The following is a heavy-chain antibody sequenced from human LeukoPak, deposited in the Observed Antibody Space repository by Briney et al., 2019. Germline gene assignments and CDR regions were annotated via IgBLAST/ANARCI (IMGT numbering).Heavy chain of an antibody. CDR3: AEDRARVGTKDDAFDV. CDR2: IDPSGGTT. Sequence: ASVKVSCWASGYSFTTLYMHWVRQASGQPPEWMGAIDPSGGTTRYAQKSQGRVNMTRDTSTSTVHMELSRLRYDDTAVYYCAEDRARVGTKDDAFDVWGQGTMVIVSS. D-gene: IGHD3-10*01. V-gene: IGHV1-46*01. CDR1: GYSFTTLY. J-gene: IGHJ3*01.